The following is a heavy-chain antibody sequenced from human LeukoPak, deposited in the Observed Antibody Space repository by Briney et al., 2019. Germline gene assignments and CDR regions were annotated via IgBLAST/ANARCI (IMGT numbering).Heavy chain of an antibody. D-gene: IGHD4-17*01. CDR1: GFTFSSYE. CDR3: ARDSYGDYSAFDY. J-gene: IGHJ4*02. CDR2: ISSSGSTI. V-gene: IGHV3-48*03. Sequence: PGGSLRLSCAASGFTFSSYEMNWVRQAPGKGLEWVSYISSSGSTIYYADSVKGRFTISRDNAKNSLYLQMNSLRAEDTALYYCARDSYGDYSAFDYWGQGTLVTVSS.